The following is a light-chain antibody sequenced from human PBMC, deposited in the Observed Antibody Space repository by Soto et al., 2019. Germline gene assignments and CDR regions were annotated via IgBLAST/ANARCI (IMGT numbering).Light chain of an antibody. CDR3: QHYDRHPPT. CDR2: GAS. CDR1: QSITNDY. Sequence: ESVLTQSPGTLSLSPGERATLSCRASQSITNDYLAWYQQKPGQAPRLLIYGASSRATGIPGRFSGSGSGTDFTLRISRLEPEDFAVYYCQHYDRHPPTFGGGTKVEIK. V-gene: IGKV3-20*01. J-gene: IGKJ4*01.